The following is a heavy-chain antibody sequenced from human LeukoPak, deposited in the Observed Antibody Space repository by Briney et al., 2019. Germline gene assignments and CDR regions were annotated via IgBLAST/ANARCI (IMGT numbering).Heavy chain of an antibody. D-gene: IGHD3-10*01. J-gene: IGHJ5*02. CDR1: GGSISSSSYY. CDR3: ARGVLLWFGESPSWFDP. Sequence: SETLSLTCTASGGSISSSSYYWGWIRQPPGKGLEWIGSIYYSGSTYYNPSLKSRVTISVDKSKNQFSLKLSSVTAADTAVYYCARGVLLWFGESPSWFDPWGQGTLVTVSS. CDR2: IYYSGST. V-gene: IGHV4-39*07.